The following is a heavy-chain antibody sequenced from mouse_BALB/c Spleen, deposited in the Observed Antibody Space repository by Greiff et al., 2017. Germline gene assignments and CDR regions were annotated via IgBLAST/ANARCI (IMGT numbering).Heavy chain of an antibody. D-gene: IGHD2-4*01. CDR1: GYSFTSYW. Sequence: VQLQQSGTVLARPGASVKMSCKASGYSFTSYWMHWVKQRPGQGLEWIGAIYPGNSDTSSNQKFKGKAKLTAVTSASTAYMELSSLTNEDSAVYYCTKSTMITTAWFAYWGQGTLVTVSA. CDR2: IYPGNSDT. J-gene: IGHJ3*01. CDR3: TKSTMITTAWFAY. V-gene: IGHV1-5*01.